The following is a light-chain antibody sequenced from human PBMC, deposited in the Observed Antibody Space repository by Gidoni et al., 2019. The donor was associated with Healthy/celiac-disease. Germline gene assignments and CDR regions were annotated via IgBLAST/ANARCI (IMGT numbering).Light chain of an antibody. Sequence: DIVLTQSPGTLSLSPGERATLSCRASQSVSSSYLAWYQQKPGQAPRLLIYGASSWATGIPDRFSGSGSGTDCTITISRLEPEDFAVYYCQQYGSSPPYTFXQXTKLEIK. CDR1: QSVSSSY. J-gene: IGKJ2*01. CDR3: QQYGSSPPYT. CDR2: GAS. V-gene: IGKV3-20*01.